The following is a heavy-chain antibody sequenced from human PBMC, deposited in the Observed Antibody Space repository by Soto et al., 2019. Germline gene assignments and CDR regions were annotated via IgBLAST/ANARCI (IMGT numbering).Heavy chain of an antibody. CDR1: GGTFSSYA. V-gene: IGHV1-69*01. CDR3: ARAPSGYSSSSHEYYYYGMDV. Sequence: SVKVSCKASGGTFSSYAISWVRQAPGQGLEWMGGIIPIFGTANYAQKFQGRVTITADESTSTAYMELSSLRSEDTAVYYCARAPSGYSSSSHEYYYYGMDVWGQGTTVTVSS. J-gene: IGHJ6*02. D-gene: IGHD6-6*01. CDR2: IIPIFGTA.